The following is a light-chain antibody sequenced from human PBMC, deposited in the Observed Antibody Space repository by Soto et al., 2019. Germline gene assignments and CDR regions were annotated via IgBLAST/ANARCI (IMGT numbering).Light chain of an antibody. V-gene: IGLV2-14*01. Sequence: QSVLTQPASVSGSPGQSITISCTGTSSDAGGYNYVSWYQQHPGKAPKLMIYDVSNRPSGVSNRFSGSKSGNTASLTISGLQAEDEADYYRSSYASSSTLYVFGTGTKVTVL. CDR2: DVS. CDR1: SSDAGGYNY. J-gene: IGLJ1*01. CDR3: SSYASSSTLYV.